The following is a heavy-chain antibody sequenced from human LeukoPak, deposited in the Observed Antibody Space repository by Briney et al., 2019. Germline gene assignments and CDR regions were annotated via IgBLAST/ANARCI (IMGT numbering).Heavy chain of an antibody. Sequence: ASVKVSCKASGYTFTSYDINWVRQATGQGLEWMGRINPNSGGTNYAQKFQGRVTMTRDTSISTAYMELSRLRSDDTAVYYCARFGVVPAATRPYYYYGMDVWGQGTTVTVSS. CDR2: INPNSGGT. CDR3: ARFGVVPAATRPYYYYGMDV. D-gene: IGHD2-2*01. CDR1: GYTFTSYD. J-gene: IGHJ6*02. V-gene: IGHV1-2*06.